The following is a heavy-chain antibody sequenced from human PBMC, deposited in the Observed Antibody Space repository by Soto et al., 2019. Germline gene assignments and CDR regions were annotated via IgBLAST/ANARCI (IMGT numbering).Heavy chain of an antibody. V-gene: IGHV1-69*13. CDR2: IIPIFGTA. Sequence: GASVKVSCKASGGTFSSYAISWVRQAPGQGLEWMGGIIPIFGTANYAQKFQGRVTITADESTSTAYMELSSLRSEDTAVYYCARGDYVWGSYRLNWFDPWGQGTLVTVSS. CDR3: ARGDYVWGSYRLNWFDP. J-gene: IGHJ5*02. D-gene: IGHD3-16*02. CDR1: GGTFSSYA.